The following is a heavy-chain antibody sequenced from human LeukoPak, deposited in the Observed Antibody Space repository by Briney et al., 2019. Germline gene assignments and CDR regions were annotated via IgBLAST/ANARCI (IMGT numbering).Heavy chain of an antibody. CDR2: INPNSGGT. D-gene: IGHD3-22*01. CDR1: GYTFTSYD. J-gene: IGHJ3*02. Sequence: ASVKVSCKASGYTFTSYDINWVRQATGQGLEWMGRINPNSGGTNYAQKFQGRVTMTRDTSISTAYMELSRLRSDDTAVYYCARAPYYYDSSGSLGAFDIWGQGTMVTVSS. V-gene: IGHV1-2*06. CDR3: ARAPYYYDSSGSLGAFDI.